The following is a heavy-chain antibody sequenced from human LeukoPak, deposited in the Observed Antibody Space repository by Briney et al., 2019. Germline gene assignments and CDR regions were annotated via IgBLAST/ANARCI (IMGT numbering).Heavy chain of an antibody. J-gene: IGHJ4*02. D-gene: IGHD1-1*01. V-gene: IGHV1-46*01. CDR1: GYTFTSYY. CDR2: INPSGGST. Sequence: GASVKVSCKASGYTFTSYYMHWVRQAPGQGLEWMGIINPSGGSTSYAQKFQGRVTMTRDMSTSTVYMELSSLRSEDTAVYYCARGNWNDVVGYYFDYWGQGTLVTVSS. CDR3: ARGNWNDVVGYYFDY.